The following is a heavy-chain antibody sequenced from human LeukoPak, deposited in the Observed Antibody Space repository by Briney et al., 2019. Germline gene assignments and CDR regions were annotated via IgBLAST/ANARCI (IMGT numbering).Heavy chain of an antibody. CDR2: ISGSGGST. D-gene: IGHD2-15*01. Sequence: GGSLTLSCAASGFTFSDYAMTWVRQAPGKGLEWVSAISGSGGSTYYADSVKGRFTISRDNSKNTLYLQMNSLRAEDTAVYYCAKWPRDCSGGSCLLYYYYYMDVWGKGTTVTVSS. V-gene: IGHV3-23*01. CDR3: AKWPRDCSGGSCLLYYYYYMDV. CDR1: GFTFSDYA. J-gene: IGHJ6*03.